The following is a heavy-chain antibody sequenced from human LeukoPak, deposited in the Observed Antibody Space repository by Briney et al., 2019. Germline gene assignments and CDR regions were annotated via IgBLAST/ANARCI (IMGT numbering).Heavy chain of an antibody. D-gene: IGHD1-26*01. CDR1: GFTFRNYW. J-gene: IGHJ5*01. Sequence: GGSLRLSCAASGFTFRNYWMHWVRQAPGKGLVWVSRIKGDGTHTIYADSVKGRFSISRDSAKSTLYLQMRSLRADDTAVYYCVRDWDHFDFDSWGQGTLVTVSS. CDR3: VRDWDHFDFDS. V-gene: IGHV3-74*01. CDR2: IKGDGTHT.